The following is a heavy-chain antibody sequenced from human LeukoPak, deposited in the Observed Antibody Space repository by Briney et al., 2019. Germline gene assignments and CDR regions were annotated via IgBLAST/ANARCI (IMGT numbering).Heavy chain of an antibody. J-gene: IGHJ3*02. V-gene: IGHV4-61*02. CDR2: IYTSGST. D-gene: IGHD1-14*01. Sequence: SETLSLTCTVSGDFISSGSYYWSWIRQPAGKGLEWIGRIYTSGSTNYNPSLKSRVTLSLDTSKNQFSLKLSSVTAADTAVYYCATTRTTVTTYDALDIWGQGTTVTVSS. CDR1: GDFISSGSYY. CDR3: ATTRTTVTTYDALDI.